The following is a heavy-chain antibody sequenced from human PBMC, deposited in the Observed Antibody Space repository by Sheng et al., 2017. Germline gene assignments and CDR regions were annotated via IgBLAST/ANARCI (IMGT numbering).Heavy chain of an antibody. Sequence: EVQVVESGGGLVQPGRSLRLSCAVSGFTFDDYAMHWVRQAPGKGLEWVSGISWNSDYIGYADSVKGRFTISRDNAKNSLYLQMNSLRAEDMALYYCAKARSGYYRDAFDIWGQGTMVTVSS. CDR3: AKARSGYYRDAFDI. D-gene: IGHD3-22*01. J-gene: IGHJ3*02. CDR2: ISWNSDYI. V-gene: IGHV3-9*03. CDR1: GFTFDDYA.